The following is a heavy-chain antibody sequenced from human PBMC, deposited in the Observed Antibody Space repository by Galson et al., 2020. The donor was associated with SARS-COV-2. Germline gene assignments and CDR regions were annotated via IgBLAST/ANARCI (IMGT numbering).Heavy chain of an antibody. V-gene: IGHV5-51*01. D-gene: IGHD5-12*01. Sequence: GESLKISCKGSGYSFTSYLIGWVRQMPGKGLEWMGIIYPGDSDTRYSPSFQGQVTISADKSISTAYLQWSSLKASDTAMYYCARAHSGYDYGHYYYYMDVWGKGTTVTVSS. CDR3: ARAHSGYDYGHYYYYMDV. CDR2: IYPGDSDT. CDR1: GYSFTSYL. J-gene: IGHJ6*03.